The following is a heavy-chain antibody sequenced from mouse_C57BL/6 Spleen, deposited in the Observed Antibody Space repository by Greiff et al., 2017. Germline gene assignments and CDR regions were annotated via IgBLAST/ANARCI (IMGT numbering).Heavy chain of an antibody. CDR2: IYPSDSET. J-gene: IGHJ4*01. D-gene: IGHD2-4*01. Sequence: QVQLQQPGAELVRPGSSVQLSCKASGYTFTSYWMHWVKQRPIQGLEWIGNIYPSDSETHYNQKFKDKATLTVDTSSSTAYMQLSSLTSEDSAVYYCARGKASSSYDYDGYAMDYWGQGTSVTVSS. V-gene: IGHV1-52*01. CDR1: GYTFTSYW. CDR3: ARGKASSSYDYDGYAMDY.